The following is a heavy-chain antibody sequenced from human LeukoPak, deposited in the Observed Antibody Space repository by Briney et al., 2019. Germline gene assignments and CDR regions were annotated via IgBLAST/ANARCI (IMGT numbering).Heavy chain of an antibody. Sequence: PGGSLRLSCAASELTFSSYSMNWVRQAPGKGLEWISYISSGSNTIYYADSVKGRFTISRDNAKNSLYLQMNSLRAEDTAVYYCARISYDLLTGYSPLDYWGQGTLVTVSS. V-gene: IGHV3-48*04. CDR3: ARISYDLLTGYSPLDY. D-gene: IGHD3-9*01. CDR1: ELTFSSYS. J-gene: IGHJ4*02. CDR2: ISSGSNTI.